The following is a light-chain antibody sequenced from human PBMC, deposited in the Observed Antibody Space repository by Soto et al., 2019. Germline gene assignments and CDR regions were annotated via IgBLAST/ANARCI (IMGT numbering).Light chain of an antibody. CDR3: QHRNNKPFS. CDR1: QSVNNY. V-gene: IGKV3-11*01. Sequence: EIVMTQSPVTLSLSPGERATLSCRASQSVNNYLAWYQQRPGQAPRLLIYDASNRATGIPARFSGSGSGTDFTLTISSLEPEDFAVYYCQHRNNKPFSFGPGTKVDIK. CDR2: DAS. J-gene: IGKJ3*01.